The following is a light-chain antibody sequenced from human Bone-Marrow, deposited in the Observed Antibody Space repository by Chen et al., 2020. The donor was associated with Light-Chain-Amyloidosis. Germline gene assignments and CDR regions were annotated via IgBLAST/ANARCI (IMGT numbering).Light chain of an antibody. CDR1: SSNIGRNT. J-gene: IGLJ2*01. CDR3: ATWDDTLSGPV. V-gene: IGLV1-44*01. CDR2: SNN. Sequence: QSVLTQPPSTSGTPGQRVTISCSGSSSNIGRNTVSWYQQLPGAAPKLLIYSNNQRPSGVPDRFSGSKSGTSASLAISGLQSGDEADHYCATWDDTLSGPVFGGGTKVTVL.